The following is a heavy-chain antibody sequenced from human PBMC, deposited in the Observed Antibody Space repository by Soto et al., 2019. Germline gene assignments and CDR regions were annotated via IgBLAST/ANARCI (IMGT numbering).Heavy chain of an antibody. Sequence: SLRLSCTESGFTFVDYAMSWVSQAPGKGLEWVGFIRSKAYGGTTEYAASVKGRFTISRDDSKSIAYLQMNSLKTEDTAVYYCTRAPTVTNWFDPWGQGTLVTVSS. J-gene: IGHJ5*02. D-gene: IGHD4-17*01. CDR2: IRSKAYGGTT. CDR3: TRAPTVTNWFDP. CDR1: GFTFVDYA. V-gene: IGHV3-49*04.